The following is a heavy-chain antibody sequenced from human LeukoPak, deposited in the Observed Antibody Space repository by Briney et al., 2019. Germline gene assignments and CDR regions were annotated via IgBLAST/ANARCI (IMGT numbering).Heavy chain of an antibody. CDR1: GFTVSSYA. Sequence: GRSLRLSLSASGFTVSSYAMGWVRQAPGGGLEYVSAISIDVGSTYYADSVKGRFTISRDNSKTTLYLQMSSLRAEDTAVYYCSAGDIVATGFYSWGARNLVSVSS. D-gene: IGHD5-12*01. CDR2: ISIDVGST. CDR3: SAGDIVATGFYS. J-gene: IGHJ4*02. V-gene: IGHV3-64D*06.